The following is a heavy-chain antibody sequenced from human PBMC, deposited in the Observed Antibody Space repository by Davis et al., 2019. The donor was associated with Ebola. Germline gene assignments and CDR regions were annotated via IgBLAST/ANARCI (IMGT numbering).Heavy chain of an antibody. V-gene: IGHV3-73*01. Sequence: GESLKISCAASGFTFSDHYMEWVRQAPGKGLEWVGRSRSKANSYATAYAASVKGRFTISRDDSKNTAYLQMNSLKTEDTAVYYCSAAGHVDYWGQGTLVTVSS. CDR1: GFTFSDHY. D-gene: IGHD6-13*01. CDR2: SRSKANSYAT. CDR3: SAAGHVDY. J-gene: IGHJ4*02.